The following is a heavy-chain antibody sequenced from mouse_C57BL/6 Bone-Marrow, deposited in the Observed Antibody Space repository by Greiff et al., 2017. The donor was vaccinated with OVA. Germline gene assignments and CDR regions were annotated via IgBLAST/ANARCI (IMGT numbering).Heavy chain of an antibody. CDR1: GFTFSDFY. Sequence: EVMLVESGGGLVQSGRSLRLSCATSGFTFSDFYMEWVRQAPGKGLEWIAASRNKANDYTTEYSASVKGRFIVSRDTSQSILYLQMNALRAEDTAIYYCARDGFHWYFDVWGTGTTVTVSS. V-gene: IGHV7-1*01. CDR2: SRNKANDYTT. J-gene: IGHJ1*03. CDR3: ARDGFHWYFDV.